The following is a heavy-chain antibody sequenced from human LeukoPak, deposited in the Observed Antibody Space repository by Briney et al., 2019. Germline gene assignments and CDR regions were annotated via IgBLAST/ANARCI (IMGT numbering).Heavy chain of an antibody. D-gene: IGHD2-21*01. CDR1: GFTFSSYG. CDR3: ARSLIPYFDY. Sequence: GGSLRLSCAASGFTFSSYGMNWVRQAPGKGLEWVSFISSSGSTKYYADSVKGRFTISRDNAKNSLYLQMNSLRAEDAAVYYCARSLIPYFDYWGQGTLVTVSS. V-gene: IGHV3-48*03. J-gene: IGHJ4*02. CDR2: ISSSGSTK.